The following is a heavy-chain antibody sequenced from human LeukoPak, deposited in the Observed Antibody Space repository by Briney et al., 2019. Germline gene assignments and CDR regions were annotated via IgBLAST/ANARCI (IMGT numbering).Heavy chain of an antibody. Sequence: PGRSLSLSCAASGFTFSTYGMHWVRQAPGKGLEWVALIWFDGTNKYYADSVKGRFTISRDNSKDTLYLQMNSLRAEDTAVYYCAKAGYCSSSSCDTATYFYYYMDVWGKGTTVTVSS. D-gene: IGHD2-2*02. CDR3: AKAGYCSSSSCDTATYFYYYMDV. J-gene: IGHJ6*03. CDR1: GFTFSTYG. V-gene: IGHV3-33*06. CDR2: IWFDGTNK.